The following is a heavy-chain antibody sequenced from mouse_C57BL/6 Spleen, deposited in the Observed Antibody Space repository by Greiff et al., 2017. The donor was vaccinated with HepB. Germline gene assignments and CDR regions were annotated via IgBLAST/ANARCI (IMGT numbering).Heavy chain of an antibody. Sequence: QVQLKESGAELAKPGASVKLSCKASGYTFTSYWMHWVKQRPGQGLEWIGYINPSSGYTKYNQKFKDKATLTADKSSSTAYMQLSSLTYEDSAVYYCARNPFRYGSSYLYAMDYWGQGTSVTVSS. CDR2: INPSSGYT. V-gene: IGHV1-7*01. CDR1: GYTFTSYW. D-gene: IGHD1-1*01. CDR3: ARNPFRYGSSYLYAMDY. J-gene: IGHJ4*01.